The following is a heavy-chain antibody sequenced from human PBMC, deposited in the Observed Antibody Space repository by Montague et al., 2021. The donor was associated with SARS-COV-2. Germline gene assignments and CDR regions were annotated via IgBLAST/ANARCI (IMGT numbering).Heavy chain of an antibody. CDR1: GDSITTSY. V-gene: IGHV4-59*01. CDR2: IYYTGTT. D-gene: IGHD1-1*01. CDR3: ARAQTTCFIANCVNYFDY. J-gene: IGHJ4*02. Sequence: SETLSLTCSVSGDSITTSYYSWIRQSPWRGLGWIWLIYYTGTTKYDPSLKSRVTISVDTSRSQFPLTLKSVAAAVTDVYFCARAQTTCFIANCVNYFDYWGQGALVTVSS.